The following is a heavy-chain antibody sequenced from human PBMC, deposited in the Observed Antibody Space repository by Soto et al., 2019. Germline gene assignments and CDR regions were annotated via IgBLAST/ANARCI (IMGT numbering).Heavy chain of an antibody. J-gene: IGHJ6*02. V-gene: IGHV3-33*01. CDR3: ARDWTPTTVEYYYYYGMDV. D-gene: IGHD4-4*01. CDR1: GFTFSSYG. Sequence: GGSLRLSCAASGFTFSSYGMHWVRQAPGKGLEWVAVIWYDGSNKYYADSVKGRFTISRDNSKNTLYLQMNSLRAEDTAVYYCARDWTPTTVEYYYYYGMDVWGQGTTVTVSS. CDR2: IWYDGSNK.